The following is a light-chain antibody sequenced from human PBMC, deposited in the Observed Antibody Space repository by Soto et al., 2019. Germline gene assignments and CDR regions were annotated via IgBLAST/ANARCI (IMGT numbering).Light chain of an antibody. V-gene: IGLV3-21*02. J-gene: IGLJ2*01. CDR2: DNS. CDR3: QVWGSSFDPVV. CDR1: NIGRKG. Sequence: SYELTQPPSVSVAPGQTARITCVGNNIGRKGVHWYQQKPGQAPLLVVYDNSERPSGIPDRFSGSNSGNTAILTISRVEAGDEADFFCQVWGSSFDPVVFGGGTQLTVL.